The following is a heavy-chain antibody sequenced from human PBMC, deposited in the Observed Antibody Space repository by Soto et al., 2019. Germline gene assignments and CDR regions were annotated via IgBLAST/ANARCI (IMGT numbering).Heavy chain of an antibody. J-gene: IGHJ4*02. V-gene: IGHV1-46*01. CDR2: INPNGGST. CDR1: GYTFTHYH. Sequence: QVQVVQSGAEVKKPGASVKVSCKTSGYTFTHYHVHWVRHAPGQGLEWMGAINPNGGSTTYARHLQGRVTMTSDSSTSTVYMEMGSLRSDDSAVYYCALPKNTLGWYNFWGQGTLVTVS. CDR3: ALPKNTLGWYNF. D-gene: IGHD6-19*01.